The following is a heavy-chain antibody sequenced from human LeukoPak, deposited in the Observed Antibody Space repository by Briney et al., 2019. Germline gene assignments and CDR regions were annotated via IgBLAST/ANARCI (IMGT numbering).Heavy chain of an antibody. CDR2: INPNSGGT. CDR3: ARDPPFITGTTMEFDP. Sequence: ASVKVSCKASGYTFTGYYMHWVRQAPGQGLEWMGWINPNSGGTNYAQKFQGRVTMTRDTSISTAYMELSRLRSDDTAVYCCARDPPFITGTTMEFDPWGQGTLVTVSS. J-gene: IGHJ5*02. V-gene: IGHV1-2*02. CDR1: GYTFTGYY. D-gene: IGHD1-7*01.